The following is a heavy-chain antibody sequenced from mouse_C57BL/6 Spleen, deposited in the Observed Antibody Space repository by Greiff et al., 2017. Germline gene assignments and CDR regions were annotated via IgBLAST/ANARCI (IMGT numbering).Heavy chain of an antibody. Sequence: EVKLVESGGGLVQPGGSLKLSCAASGFTFSDYGMAWVRQAPRKGPEWVAFISNLAYSIYYADTVTGRFTISRENAKNTLYLEMSSLRSEDTAMYYCARHEGTYYGNSVGYFDVWGTGTTVTVSS. D-gene: IGHD2-10*01. CDR2: ISNLAYSI. V-gene: IGHV5-15*01. CDR1: GFTFSDYG. J-gene: IGHJ1*03. CDR3: ARHEGTYYGNSVGYFDV.